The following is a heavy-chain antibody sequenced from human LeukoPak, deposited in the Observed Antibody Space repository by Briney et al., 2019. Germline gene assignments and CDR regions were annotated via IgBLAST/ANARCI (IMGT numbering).Heavy chain of an antibody. CDR3: AREIRKTSYYYDSSGYEY. Sequence: GASVKVSCKASGYTFTSYGISWVRQAPGQGLEWMGWTSAYNGNTNYAQKLQGRVTMTTDTSTSTAYMELRSLRSDDTAVYYCAREIRKTSYYYDSSGYEYWGQGTLVTVSS. V-gene: IGHV1-18*01. CDR1: GYTFTSYG. J-gene: IGHJ4*02. CDR2: TSAYNGNT. D-gene: IGHD3-22*01.